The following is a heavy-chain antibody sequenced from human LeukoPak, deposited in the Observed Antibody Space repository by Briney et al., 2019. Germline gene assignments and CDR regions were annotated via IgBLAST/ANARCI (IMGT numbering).Heavy chain of an antibody. CDR3: AGPPSELLRLGELSLIY. CDR1: GGSFSGYY. CDR2: INHSGST. D-gene: IGHD3-16*02. V-gene: IGHV4-34*01. Sequence: SETLSLTCAVYGGSFSGYYWSWIRQPPGKGLEWIGEINHSGSTNYNPSLKSRVTISVDTSKNQFSLKLSSVTAADTAVYYCAGPPSELLRLGELSLIYWGQGTLVTVSS. J-gene: IGHJ4*02.